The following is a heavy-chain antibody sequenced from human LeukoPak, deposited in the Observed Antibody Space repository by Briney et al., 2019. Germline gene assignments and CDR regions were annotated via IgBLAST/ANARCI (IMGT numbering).Heavy chain of an antibody. Sequence: PGGSLRLSCAASGFTFSSYAMHWVRQAPGKGLERVAVISYDGSNKYYADSVKGRFTISRDNSKNTLYLQMNSLRAEDTAVYYCARAAGRELLKYFDYWGQGTLVTVSS. J-gene: IGHJ4*02. CDR2: ISYDGSNK. D-gene: IGHD1-26*01. V-gene: IGHV3-30-3*01. CDR1: GFTFSSYA. CDR3: ARAAGRELLKYFDY.